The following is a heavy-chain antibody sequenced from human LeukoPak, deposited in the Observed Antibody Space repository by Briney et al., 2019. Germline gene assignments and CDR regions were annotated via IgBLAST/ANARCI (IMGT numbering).Heavy chain of an antibody. V-gene: IGHV4-30-4*01. Sequence: KPSQTLSLTCTVSGGSISSGDYYWSWIRQPPGKGLEWIGYIYYSGSTYYNPSLKSRVTISVDTSKNQFSLKLSSVTAADTAVYYCARDRAGDLVGRDSSGPDYWGQGTLVTVSS. CDR1: GGSISSGDYY. J-gene: IGHJ4*02. CDR2: IYYSGST. CDR3: ARDRAGDLVGRDSSGPDY. D-gene: IGHD3-22*01.